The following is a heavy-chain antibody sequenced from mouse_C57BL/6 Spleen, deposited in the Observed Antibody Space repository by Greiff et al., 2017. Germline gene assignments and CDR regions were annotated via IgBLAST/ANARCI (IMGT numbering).Heavy chain of an antibody. CDR1: GYTFTSYW. Sequence: QVQLQQPGAELVMPGASVKLSCKASGYTFTSYWMHWVKQRPGQGLEWIGELDPSDSYTNYNQKFKGKSTLTVDKSSSTAYMQLSSLTSEDSAVYYCATLLPPGAMDYWGQGTSVTVSS. CDR2: LDPSDSYT. J-gene: IGHJ4*01. CDR3: ATLLPPGAMDY. D-gene: IGHD2-10*01. V-gene: IGHV1-69*01.